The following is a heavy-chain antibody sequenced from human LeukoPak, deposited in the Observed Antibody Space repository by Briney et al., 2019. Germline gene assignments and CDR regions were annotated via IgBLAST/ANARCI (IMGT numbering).Heavy chain of an antibody. D-gene: IGHD2-15*01. V-gene: IGHV3-21*01. Sequence: SGGSLRLSCAASGFTFSSYSMNWVRQAPGKGLEWVSSISSSSSYIYYADSVKGRFTISRDNAKNSLYLQMNSLRAEDTAVYYCARDGGEDIVVVVAGYNWFDPWGQGTLVTVSS. J-gene: IGHJ5*02. CDR1: GFTFSSYS. CDR3: ARDGGEDIVVVVAGYNWFDP. CDR2: ISSSSSYI.